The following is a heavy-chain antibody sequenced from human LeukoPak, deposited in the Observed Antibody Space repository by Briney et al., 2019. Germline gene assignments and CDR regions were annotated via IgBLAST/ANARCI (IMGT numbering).Heavy chain of an antibody. CDR3: ARSGYTISAYHSDC. CDR2: IYTTGRT. J-gene: IGHJ4*02. D-gene: IGHD5-18*01. CDR1: GVSIQSYW. Sequence: SETLSLTCDVSGVSIQSYWWSWVRKPAGKGLEWIGRIYTTGRTNYSPSFQSRVTMSIDVSSNQFSLTLRSVTAADTAVYYCARSGYTISAYHSDCWGQGAPVTVSS. V-gene: IGHV4-4*07.